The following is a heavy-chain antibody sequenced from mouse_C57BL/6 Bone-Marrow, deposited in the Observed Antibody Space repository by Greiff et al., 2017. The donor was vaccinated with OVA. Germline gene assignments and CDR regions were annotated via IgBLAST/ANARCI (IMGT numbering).Heavy chain of an antibody. D-gene: IGHD1-1*01. CDR1: GYTFTDYY. CDR2: INPYNGGT. J-gene: IGHJ2*01. V-gene: IGHV1-19*01. CDR3: ARGGITTVVAKDYFDY. Sequence: EVQLQQSGPELVKPGASVKISCKASGYTFTDYYMNWVKQSHGKSLEWIGVINPYNGGTSYNQKFKGKATLTVDKSSSTAYMELNSLTSEDSAVYYCARGGITTVVAKDYFDYWGQGTTLTVSS.